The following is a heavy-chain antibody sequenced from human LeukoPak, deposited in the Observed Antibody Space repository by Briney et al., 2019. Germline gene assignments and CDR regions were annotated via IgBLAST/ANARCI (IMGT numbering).Heavy chain of an antibody. CDR3: ARDPHPDYGDYKYYFDC. CDR1: GGAFSSYA. V-gene: IGHV1-69*04. CDR2: IIPIFGIA. D-gene: IGHD4-17*01. J-gene: IGHJ4*02. Sequence: SVKVSCKASGGAFSSYAISWVRQAPGQGLEWMGRIIPIFGIANYAQKFQGRVTITADKSTSTAYMELSSLRSEDTAVYYCARDPHPDYGDYKYYFDCWGQETLVTVSS.